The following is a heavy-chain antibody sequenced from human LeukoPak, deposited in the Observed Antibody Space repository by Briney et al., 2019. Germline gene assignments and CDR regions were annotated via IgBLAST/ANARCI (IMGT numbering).Heavy chain of an antibody. CDR1: GFTFSNAW. D-gene: IGHD3-10*01. V-gene: IGHV3-30-3*01. Sequence: GGSLRLSCAASGFTFSNAWMSWVRQAPGKGLEWVAVISYDGNNKYYADSVKGRFTISRDNSKNTLYLQMNSLRAEDTAVYYCASLWFGESDHPVMDSWGQGTLVTVSS. J-gene: IGHJ4*02. CDR2: ISYDGNNK. CDR3: ASLWFGESDHPVMDS.